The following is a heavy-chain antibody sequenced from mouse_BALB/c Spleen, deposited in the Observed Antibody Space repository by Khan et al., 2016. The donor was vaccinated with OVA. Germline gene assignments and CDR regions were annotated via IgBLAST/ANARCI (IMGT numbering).Heavy chain of an antibody. D-gene: IGHD1-2*01. CDR1: GYSITSGYG. J-gene: IGHJ2*01. Sequence: EVQLQESGPGLVKPSQSLSLTCTVTGYSITSGYGWNWIRQFPGNKLEWMGYISYSGSTNYNPSLKSRISINRDTSKNQCFLQLNSVTTEDTATYYCARTARIKYWGQGTTLTVSS. CDR3: ARTARIKY. V-gene: IGHV3-2*02. CDR2: ISYSGST.